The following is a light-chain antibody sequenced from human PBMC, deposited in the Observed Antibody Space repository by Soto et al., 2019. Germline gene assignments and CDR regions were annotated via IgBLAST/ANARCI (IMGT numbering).Light chain of an antibody. Sequence: EIVVTQSPGTLSLSPGERATLSCRASQSVSSSYLAWYQQKPGQAPRLLIYGASSRATGIPDRVSGSGSVTDFTLTISRLEPEDFAVYYWQQYGSSRTFGQGTKVEIK. CDR2: GAS. J-gene: IGKJ1*01. CDR3: QQYGSSRT. V-gene: IGKV3-20*01. CDR1: QSVSSSY.